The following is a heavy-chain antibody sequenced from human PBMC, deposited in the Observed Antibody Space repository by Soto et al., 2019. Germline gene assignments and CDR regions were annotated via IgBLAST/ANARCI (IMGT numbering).Heavy chain of an antibody. CDR2: INPKSGGT. CDR1: GYSFTDYH. D-gene: IGHD1-7*01. J-gene: IGHJ6*02. CDR3: ARKLELRGSYYYYYDMDV. Sequence: ASVKVSCKASGYSFTDYHIHWVRQAPGQGLEWLGRINPKSGGTSTAQKFQGWVTMTRDRSISTAYMELSRLRSDDTAVYYCARKLELRGSYYYYYDMDVWGQGTTVTVSS. V-gene: IGHV1-2*04.